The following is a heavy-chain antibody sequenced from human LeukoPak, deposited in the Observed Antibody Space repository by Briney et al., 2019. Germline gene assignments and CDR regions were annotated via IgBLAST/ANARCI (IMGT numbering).Heavy chain of an antibody. D-gene: IGHD2-15*01. Sequence: PGGSLRLSCAASGFTFSSYSMNWVRQAPGKGLVWVSRINSDGSRTTYADSVKGRFTISRDNAKNTLYVQMNSLRAEDTAVYYCAREAGYVANGFGIWGQGTMVTVSS. CDR1: GFTFSSYS. J-gene: IGHJ3*02. CDR3: AREAGYVANGFGI. CDR2: INSDGSRT. V-gene: IGHV3-74*01.